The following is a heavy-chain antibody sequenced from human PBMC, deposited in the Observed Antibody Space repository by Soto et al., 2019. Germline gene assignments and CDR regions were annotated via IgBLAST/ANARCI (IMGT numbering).Heavy chain of an antibody. CDR2: IRQDGSEK. CDR1: GFTFNSYW. V-gene: IGHV3-7*04. Sequence: EVQLVESGGGLVQPGGSLRLPCAASGFTFNSYWMGWVRQFPGKGLEWVANIRQDGSEKNYVDSVKGRFTISRDNAKTSLYLQMNSLRAEDTAVYYCARENYFDYWGQGTLVTVSS. CDR3: ARENYFDY. J-gene: IGHJ4*02.